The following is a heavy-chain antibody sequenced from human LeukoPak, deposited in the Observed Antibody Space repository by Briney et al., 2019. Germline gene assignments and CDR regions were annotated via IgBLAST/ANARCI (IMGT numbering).Heavy chain of an antibody. D-gene: IGHD3-3*01. J-gene: IGHJ6*02. CDR1: GFTFSSYT. CDR3: ASDSAVFGVVIVGRYYYYGMDV. V-gene: IGHV3-30-3*01. CDR2: ISYDGSNK. Sequence: GGSLRLSCAASGFTFSSYTMHWVRQAPGKGLEWVAVISYDGSNKYYADSVKGRFTISRDNSKNTLYLQMNSLRAEDTAVYYCASDSAVFGVVIVGRYYYYGMDVWGQGTTVTVSS.